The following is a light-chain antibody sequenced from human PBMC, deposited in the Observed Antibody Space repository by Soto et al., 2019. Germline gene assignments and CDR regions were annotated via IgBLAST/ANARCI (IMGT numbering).Light chain of an antibody. CDR3: AAWDDSLNGGL. Sequence: QSVLTQPPSASGTPGPTGSISCYGSNSNIGRNTVNWFQQVPGTAPKLLIFTTYQRPSGVPDRFSGSKSGTSSSLAISGLQSEDDADYYCAAWDDSLNGGLFGGGTKLTVL. CDR2: TTY. CDR1: NSNIGRNT. V-gene: IGLV1-44*01. J-gene: IGLJ2*01.